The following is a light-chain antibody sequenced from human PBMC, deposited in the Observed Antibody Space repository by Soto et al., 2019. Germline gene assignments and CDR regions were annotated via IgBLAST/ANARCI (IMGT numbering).Light chain of an antibody. CDR3: SSYTISSTLV. Sequence: QSALTQPASVSGSPGQSITISCTGTSSDVGGYNYVSWYQQHPGKAPKLMIYEVSNRPSGVSNRFSGSKSGNTASLTISGLQAEDEADYYCSSYTISSTLVFGTGTKV. CDR1: SSDVGGYNY. J-gene: IGLJ1*01. CDR2: EVS. V-gene: IGLV2-14*01.